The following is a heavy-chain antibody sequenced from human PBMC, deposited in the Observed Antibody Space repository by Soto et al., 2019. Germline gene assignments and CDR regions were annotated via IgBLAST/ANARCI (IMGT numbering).Heavy chain of an antibody. J-gene: IGHJ4*02. D-gene: IGHD1-1*01. CDR1: GFTFSSDW. Sequence: GGSLRLSCATSGFTFSSDWMHWVRQAPGKGLVWVSPINKDGSYKNYADFVKGRFTISRDDAKTALYLQMDRLRAEDTAVYYCRSGGLEPFDYLGQGALVTVSS. V-gene: IGHV3-74*01. CDR3: RSGGLEPFDY. CDR2: INKDGSYK.